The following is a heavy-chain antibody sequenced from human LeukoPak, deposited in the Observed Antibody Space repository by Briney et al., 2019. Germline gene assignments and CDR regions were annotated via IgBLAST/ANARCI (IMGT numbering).Heavy chain of an antibody. V-gene: IGHV3-48*01. J-gene: IGHJ6*02. D-gene: IGHD2-2*01. CDR3: ADRSTSGGMDV. Sequence: GGSLRLSCAASGFTFSSYSMNWVRQAPGKGLEWVSYISSSSSTIYYEDSVKGRFTISRDNAKNSLYLQMNSLRAEDTAVYYCADRSTSGGMDVWGQGTTVTVSS. CDR2: ISSSSSTI. CDR1: GFTFSSYS.